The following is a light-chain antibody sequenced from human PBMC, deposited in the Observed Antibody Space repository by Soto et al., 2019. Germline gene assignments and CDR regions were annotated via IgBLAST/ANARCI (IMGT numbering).Light chain of an antibody. J-gene: IGKJ4*01. CDR1: QSVLYSSNNKNY. Sequence: DIVMTQSPDSLAVSLGERATINCTSSQSVLYSSNNKNYLAWYQQKPGQPPKLLIYWASTRESGVADRFSGSGSETDFTRTISSLQTEDGAVYYCQQYYSTPLPFGGGTKVEIK. V-gene: IGKV4-1*01. CDR2: WAS. CDR3: QQYYSTPLP.